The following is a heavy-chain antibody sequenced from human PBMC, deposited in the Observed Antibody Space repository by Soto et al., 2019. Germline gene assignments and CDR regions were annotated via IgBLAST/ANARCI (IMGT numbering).Heavy chain of an antibody. D-gene: IGHD6-19*01. V-gene: IGHV3-48*01. CDR1: GFTFSSYS. Sequence: GGSLRLSCAASGFTFSSYSMNWVRQAPGKGLEWVSYISSSSSTIYYADSVKGRFTISRDNAKNSLYLQMNSLRAEDTAVYYCASCIGREAGLFQYWGQGTLVTVSS. CDR3: ASCIGREAGLFQY. CDR2: ISSSSSTI. J-gene: IGHJ4*02.